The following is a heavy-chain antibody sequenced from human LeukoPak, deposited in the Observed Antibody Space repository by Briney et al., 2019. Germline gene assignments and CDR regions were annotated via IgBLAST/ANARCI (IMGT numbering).Heavy chain of an antibody. V-gene: IGHV3-74*01. J-gene: IGHJ4*02. D-gene: IGHD2-2*01. CDR3: VSFYETY. Sequence: GSLRLSCAASGFTFSSYWMNWARQAPGKGLVWVSHINGDGSWTTYADSVKGRFTISKDNAKNTVYLQMNNLRAEDTAVYYCVSFYETYWGRGTLVTVSS. CDR1: GFTFSSYW. CDR2: INGDGSWT.